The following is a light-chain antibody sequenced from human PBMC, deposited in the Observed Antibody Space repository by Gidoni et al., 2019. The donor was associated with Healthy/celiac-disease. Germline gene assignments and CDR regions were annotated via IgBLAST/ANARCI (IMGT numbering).Light chain of an antibody. CDR2: DAS. Sequence: EVVLTQSAASLSLSPGDRATLCCRARQSVSSYLALSQQKPGQAPRLLIYDASNTATGTPARFSGSGSGSDFALTITSLDPEAFAVYVCQQRRNWPPSTFGQGTKLEIK. J-gene: IGKJ2*01. CDR3: QQRRNWPPST. CDR1: QSVSSY. V-gene: IGKV3-11*01.